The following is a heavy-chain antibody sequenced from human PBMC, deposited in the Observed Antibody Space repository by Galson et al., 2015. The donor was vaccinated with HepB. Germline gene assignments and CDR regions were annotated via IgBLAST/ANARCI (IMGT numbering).Heavy chain of an antibody. Sequence: SLRLSCAASGFTFSSYDMSWVRQAPGKGLEWVSAISGSGGSTYYADSVKGRFTISRDNSKNTLYLQMNSLRAEDTAVYYCAKASYSGYDYSVLFDYWGQGTLVTVSS. CDR3: AKASYSGYDYSVLFDY. CDR1: GFTFSSYD. V-gene: IGHV3-23*01. D-gene: IGHD5-12*01. CDR2: ISGSGGST. J-gene: IGHJ4*02.